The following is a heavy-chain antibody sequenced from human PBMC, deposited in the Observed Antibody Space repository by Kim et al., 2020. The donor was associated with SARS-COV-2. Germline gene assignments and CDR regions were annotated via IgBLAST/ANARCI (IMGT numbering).Heavy chain of an antibody. CDR2: IYSGGST. CDR1: GFTVSSNY. Sequence: GGSLRLSCAASGFTVSSNYMSWVRQAPGKGLEWVSVIYSGGSTYYADSVKGRFTISRDNSKNTLYLQMNSLRAEDTAVYYCAREGSGWYGGGGWFDPWGQGTLVTVSS. J-gene: IGHJ5*02. D-gene: IGHD6-19*01. CDR3: AREGSGWYGGGGWFDP. V-gene: IGHV3-53*01.